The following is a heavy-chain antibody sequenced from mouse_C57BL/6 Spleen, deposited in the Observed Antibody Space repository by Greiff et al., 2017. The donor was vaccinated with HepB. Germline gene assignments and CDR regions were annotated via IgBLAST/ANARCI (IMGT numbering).Heavy chain of an antibody. V-gene: IGHV1-5*01. CDR2: IYPGNSDT. CDR3: TRSYYSNQYYFDY. Sequence: EVQLQESGTVLARPGASVKMSFKTSGYTFTSYWMHWVKQRPGQGLEWIGAIYPGNSDTSYNQKFKGKAKLTAVTSASTAYMELSSLTNEDSAVYYCTRSYYSNQYYFDYWGQGTTLTVSS. CDR1: GYTFTSYW. D-gene: IGHD2-5*01. J-gene: IGHJ2*01.